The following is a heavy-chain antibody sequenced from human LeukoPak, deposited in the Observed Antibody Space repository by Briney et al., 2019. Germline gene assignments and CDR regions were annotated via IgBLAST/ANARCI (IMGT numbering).Heavy chain of an antibody. CDR1: GFTFSSYG. V-gene: IGHV3-30*02. Sequence: GGSLRLSCAASGFTFSSYGIHWVRQAPGRGLEWLAFIHYDGSTNYYAASVKGRFTISRDNFKNTLYLLMNSLTPDDTGLYYCARTEEEHYWGQGTLVTVSS. CDR2: IHYDGSTN. D-gene: IGHD1-14*01. CDR3: ARTEEEHY. J-gene: IGHJ4*02.